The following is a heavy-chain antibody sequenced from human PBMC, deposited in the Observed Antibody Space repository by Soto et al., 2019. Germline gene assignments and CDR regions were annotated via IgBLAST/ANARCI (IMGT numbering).Heavy chain of an antibody. CDR2: IYYSGST. Sequence: EKGTEMIGYIYYSGSTNYNPSLKSRVTISVDTSKNQFSLKLSSVTAADTAVYYCARVSSGATIPFPYKYYYYMDVWGKRTTVSVPS. D-gene: IGHD5-12*01. CDR3: ARVSSGATIPFPYKYYYYMDV. J-gene: IGHJ6*03. V-gene: IGHV4-59*01.